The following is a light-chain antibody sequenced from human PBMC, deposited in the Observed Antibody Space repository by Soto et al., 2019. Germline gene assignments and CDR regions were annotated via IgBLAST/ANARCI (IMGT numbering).Light chain of an antibody. V-gene: IGKV3D-7*01. CDR3: HQDSNLPWT. CDR1: QSISSSY. J-gene: IGKJ1*01. Sequence: EIVMTQSPATLSVSPGERATLSCRASQSISSSYLSWYQEKPGQAPRLLIYGASIRATGIPARFSGSGSGTAFTLTISSLQPEDFAVYYCHQDSNLPWTFGQGTKVDIK. CDR2: GAS.